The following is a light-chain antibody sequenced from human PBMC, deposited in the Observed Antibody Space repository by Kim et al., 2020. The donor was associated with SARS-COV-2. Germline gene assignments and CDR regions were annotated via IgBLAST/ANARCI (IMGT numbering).Light chain of an antibody. CDR3: QAWDSNTAA. J-gene: IGLJ2*01. Sequence: SYELTQPPSVSVSPGQTASITCSGDKLGDKYACWYQHKPGQSPVLVIYHDSKRPSGIPERFSGSNSGNTATLTISGTQAMDEADYYCQAWDSNTAAFGGG. V-gene: IGLV3-1*01. CDR2: HDS. CDR1: KLGDKY.